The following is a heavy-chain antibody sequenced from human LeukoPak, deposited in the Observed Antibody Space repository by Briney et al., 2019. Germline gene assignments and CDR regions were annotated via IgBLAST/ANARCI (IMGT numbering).Heavy chain of an antibody. CDR1: GFTFSSYS. V-gene: IGHV3-53*01. CDR2: IDSGGRT. Sequence: GGSLRLSCAASGFTFSSYSMNWVRQAPGKGLEWVTVIDSGGRTHYADSVKGRFTISRDNSKNTLYLQMNSLRAEDTAVYYCARGNVYYYGMDVWGQGTTVTVSS. D-gene: IGHD4-11*01. CDR3: ARGNVYYYGMDV. J-gene: IGHJ6*02.